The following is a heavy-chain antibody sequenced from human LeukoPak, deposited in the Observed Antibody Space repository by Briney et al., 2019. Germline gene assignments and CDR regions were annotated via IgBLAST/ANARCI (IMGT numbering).Heavy chain of an antibody. V-gene: IGHV3-23*01. Sequence: GGSLRLSCAVSGLSFSTYAMSWVRQAPEKGLEWVSSLTVSGATTWYADSVKGRFTISRDNSQNTLYLQMNSLRAEDTAVYYCATPLVAGRGRFDYWGQGTLVTVSS. CDR1: GLSFSTYA. CDR3: ATPLVAGRGRFDY. J-gene: IGHJ4*02. CDR2: LTVSGATT. D-gene: IGHD5-12*01.